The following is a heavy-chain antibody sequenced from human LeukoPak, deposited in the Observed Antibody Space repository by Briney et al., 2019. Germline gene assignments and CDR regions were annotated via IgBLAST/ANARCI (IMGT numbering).Heavy chain of an antibody. J-gene: IGHJ6*02. CDR3: ARGSEQQLILGYYYYGMDV. V-gene: IGHV3-11*01. D-gene: IGHD6-13*01. Sequence: PGGSLRLSCAASGFTFSDYYISWIRQAPGKGLEWVSYISSSGSTIYYADSVKGRFTISRDNAKNSLYLQMNSLRADDTAVYYCARGSEQQLILGYYYYGMDVWGQGTTVTVSS. CDR1: GFTFSDYY. CDR2: ISSSGSTI.